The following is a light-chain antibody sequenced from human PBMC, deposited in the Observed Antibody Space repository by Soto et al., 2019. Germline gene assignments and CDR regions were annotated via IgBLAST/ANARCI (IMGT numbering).Light chain of an antibody. V-gene: IGLV2-14*01. Sequence: QSVLTQPASVSGSPGQSITISCTGTSSDVGDYNYVSWYQQHPGKAPKVMIYDVSNRPSRVSNRFSGSKSGNTASLTISGLQAEDEADYYCSSYTSSSTLVFGTGTKVTVL. CDR3: SSYTSSSTLV. CDR1: SSDVGDYNY. J-gene: IGLJ1*01. CDR2: DVS.